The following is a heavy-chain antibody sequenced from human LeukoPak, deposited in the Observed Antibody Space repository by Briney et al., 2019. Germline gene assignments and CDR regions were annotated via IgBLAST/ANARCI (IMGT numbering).Heavy chain of an antibody. CDR1: GGSFSGYY. CDR2: INHSGST. Sequence: SETLSLTCAVYGGSFSGYYWSWIRQPPGKGLEWIGEINHSGSTNYNPSVKSRVTISVDTSKNQFSLKLSSVTAADTAVYYCARGVKNTMIVFTGYFQHWGQGTLVTVSS. J-gene: IGHJ1*01. D-gene: IGHD3-22*01. CDR3: ARGVKNTMIVFTGYFQH. V-gene: IGHV4-34*01.